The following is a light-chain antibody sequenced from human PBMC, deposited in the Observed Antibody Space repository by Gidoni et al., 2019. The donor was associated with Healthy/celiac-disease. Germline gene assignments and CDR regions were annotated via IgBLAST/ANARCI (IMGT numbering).Light chain of an antibody. CDR3: MQALQTPRS. CDR2: LGS. V-gene: IGKV2-28*01. CDR1: QSLLHSNGYNY. Sequence: DIVMTQSPLSLPVISGEPASISCRSSQSLLHSNGYNYLDWYLQKPGQSPQLLIDLGSNRASGVPDRFSGSGSGTDFTLKISRVEAEDVGVYYCMQALQTPRSFGQGTKLEIK. J-gene: IGKJ2*03.